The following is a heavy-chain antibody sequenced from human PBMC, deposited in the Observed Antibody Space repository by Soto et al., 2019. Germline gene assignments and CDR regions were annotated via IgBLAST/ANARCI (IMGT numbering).Heavy chain of an antibody. CDR3: ARDRVRRDNKPYGMDV. CDR1: GDPISSGGYF. Sequence: QVQLQESGPGLVQPSQTLSLTCTVSGDPISSGGYFWTWIRQHPGKGLEWIGNTYYTGTTYYIPSLKSRVSISVDTSKNQFSLKLTSVTAADTAIYYCARDRVRRDNKPYGMDVWGQGTTVTVSS. V-gene: IGHV4-31*03. CDR2: TYYTGTT. J-gene: IGHJ6*02. D-gene: IGHD2-21*01.